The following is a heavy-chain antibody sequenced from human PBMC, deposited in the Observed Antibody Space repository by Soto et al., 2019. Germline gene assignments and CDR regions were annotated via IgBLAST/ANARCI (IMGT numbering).Heavy chain of an antibody. J-gene: IGHJ6*03. Sequence: EVQLVESGGGLVKPGGSLRLSCAASGFTFSSYSMNWVRQAPGKGLEWVSSISSSSSYIYYADSVKGRFTISRDNAKNSLYLQMNSLRAEDTAVYYCARGGRGRPPPIFGVVIGRETDYYYYMDVWGKGTTVTVSS. CDR2: ISSSSSYI. CDR3: ARGGRGRPPPIFGVVIGRETDYYYYMDV. CDR1: GFTFSSYS. V-gene: IGHV3-21*01. D-gene: IGHD3-3*01.